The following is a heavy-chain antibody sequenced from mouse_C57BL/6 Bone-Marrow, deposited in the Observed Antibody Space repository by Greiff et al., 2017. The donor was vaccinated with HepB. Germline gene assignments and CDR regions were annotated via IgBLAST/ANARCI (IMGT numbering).Heavy chain of an antibody. CDR2: IWSGGST. V-gene: IGHV2-2*01. D-gene: IGHD2-4*01. CDR3: ARKREYYDSYAMDY. Sequence: VQLQESGPGLVQPSQSLSITCTVSGFSLTSYGVHWVRQSPGKGLEWLGVIWSGGSTDYNAAFISRLSISKDNSKSQVFFKMNSLQADDTAIYYCARKREYYDSYAMDYWGQGTSVTVSS. CDR1: GFSLTSYG. J-gene: IGHJ4*01.